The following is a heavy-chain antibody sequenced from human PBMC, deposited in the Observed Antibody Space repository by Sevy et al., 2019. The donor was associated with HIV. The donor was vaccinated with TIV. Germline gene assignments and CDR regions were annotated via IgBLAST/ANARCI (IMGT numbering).Heavy chain of an antibody. CDR3: PRIDSSGYMGNFDY. J-gene: IGHJ4*02. Sequence: DTVKVSCKSSGYTFTTYDINWVRQATRQGLERKGWMNPNSGNTGYAQQFQGRVTMTSNISISTAYMELSSLRSEDTAVYYCPRIDSSGYMGNFDYWGQGTLVIVSS. CDR1: GYTFTTYD. V-gene: IGHV1-8*01. D-gene: IGHD3-22*01. CDR2: MNPNSGNT.